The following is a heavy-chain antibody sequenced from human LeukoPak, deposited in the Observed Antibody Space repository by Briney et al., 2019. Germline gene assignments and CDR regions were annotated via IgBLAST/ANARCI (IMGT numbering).Heavy chain of an antibody. D-gene: IGHD5-18*01. CDR2: ISYDGSNK. V-gene: IGHV3-30*18. Sequence: GGSLRLSCAASGFTFSSYGMHWVRQAPGKGLEWVAVISYDGSNKYYADSVKGRFTISRDNSKNTLYLQMNSPRAEDTAVYYCAKDSSYSYGYFDYWGQGTLVTVSS. J-gene: IGHJ4*02. CDR1: GFTFSSYG. CDR3: AKDSSYSYGYFDY.